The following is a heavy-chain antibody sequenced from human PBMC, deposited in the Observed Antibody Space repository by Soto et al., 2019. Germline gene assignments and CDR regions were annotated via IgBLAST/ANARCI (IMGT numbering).Heavy chain of an antibody. J-gene: IGHJ4*02. CDR2: IIPIFGTA. V-gene: IGHV1-69*13. Sequence: ASVKVSCKASGGTFSSYAISWVRQAPGQGLEWMGGIIPIFGTANYAQKFQGRVTITADESTSTAYMELSSLRSEDTAVYYCARNRVDTAMGGDFDYWGQGTLVTVSS. D-gene: IGHD5-18*01. CDR1: GGTFSSYA. CDR3: ARNRVDTAMGGDFDY.